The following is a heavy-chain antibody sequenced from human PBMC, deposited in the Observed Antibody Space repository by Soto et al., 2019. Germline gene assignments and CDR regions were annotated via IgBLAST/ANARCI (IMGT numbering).Heavy chain of an antibody. D-gene: IGHD6-19*01. Sequence: QVQLVQSGAEVKKPGSSVKVSCKASGATFSGYAINWVRQAPGQGLEWLGRIVPIFETLNYAERFQGRVAITADESRTTVYMELTNLTHEDTAVYYCVVMGNVAVSNPRSFDYWGQGTQVTVSS. CDR1: GATFSGYA. J-gene: IGHJ4*02. CDR3: VVMGNVAVSNPRSFDY. V-gene: IGHV1-69*18. CDR2: IVPIFETL.